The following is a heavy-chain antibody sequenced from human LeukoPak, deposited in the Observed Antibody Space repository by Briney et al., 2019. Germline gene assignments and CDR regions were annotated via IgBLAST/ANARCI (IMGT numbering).Heavy chain of an antibody. Sequence: GGSLRLSCAASGFTFRSYSMNWVRQAPGKGMEWVSSISSSSSYIYYADSVKGRFTIPRDNAKNSLYLQMNSLRAEDTDVYYCARDGSSGWYGYWGQGTLVTVSS. V-gene: IGHV3-21*01. J-gene: IGHJ4*02. CDR2: ISSSSSYI. D-gene: IGHD6-13*01. CDR3: ARDGSSGWYGY. CDR1: GFTFRSYS.